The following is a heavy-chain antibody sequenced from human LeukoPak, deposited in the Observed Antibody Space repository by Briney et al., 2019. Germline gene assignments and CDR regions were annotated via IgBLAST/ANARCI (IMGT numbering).Heavy chain of an antibody. CDR3: ARGAAALGYFDY. J-gene: IGHJ4*02. CDR2: ISSSSSYI. CDR1: GFTFSSYS. Sequence: GGSLRLSCAASGFTFSSYSMNWVRQAPGKGLEWVSSISSSSSYIYYADSVKGRFTISRDNAKNSLYLQMNSLRAEDTAVYYCARGAAALGYFDYWGQGTLVTVSS. D-gene: IGHD2-2*01. V-gene: IGHV3-21*01.